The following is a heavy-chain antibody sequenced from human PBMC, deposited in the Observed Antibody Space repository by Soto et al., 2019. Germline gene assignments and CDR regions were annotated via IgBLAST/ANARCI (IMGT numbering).Heavy chain of an antibody. V-gene: IGHV1-2*04. CDR3: ARDRTTENWFDP. Sequence: ASVKVSCKASGYTFTGYYMHWVRQAPGQGLEWMGWINPNSGGTNYAQKFQGWVTMTRDTSKNQFSLKLSSVTAADTAVYYCARDRTTENWFDPWGQGTLVTVSS. CDR1: GYTFTGYY. J-gene: IGHJ5*02. CDR2: INPNSGGT. D-gene: IGHD4-4*01.